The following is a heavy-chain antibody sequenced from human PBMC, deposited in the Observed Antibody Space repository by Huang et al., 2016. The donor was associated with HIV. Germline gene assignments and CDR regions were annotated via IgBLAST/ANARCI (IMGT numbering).Heavy chain of an antibody. CDR1: GFSISSYW. V-gene: IGHV3-74*01. CDR3: ARDPRIQSWLNFFDY. J-gene: IGHJ4*02. Sequence: EVQLVESGGGLVQPGGSLRLSCAASGFSISSYWMHWVRQAPGKGVVGVPRIKSDGSSTSYADAVKGRFTNSRDNAKNTLYLQMNSLRAEDTAVYYCARDPRIQSWLNFFDYWGQGTLVSVSS. CDR2: IKSDGSST. D-gene: IGHD3-22*01.